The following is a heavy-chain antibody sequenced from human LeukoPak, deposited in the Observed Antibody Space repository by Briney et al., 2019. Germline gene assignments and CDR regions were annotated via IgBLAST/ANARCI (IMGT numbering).Heavy chain of an antibody. J-gene: IGHJ4*02. CDR3: ARAPSYFVMANY. V-gene: IGHV4-61*09. Sequence: SQTLSLTCTVSGGSISSGYYYWSWIRQPAGKGLERIGHIYTSGSTSYNPSLRTRVTMSVDTSKNQFSLKLSSVTAADTAVYYCARAPSYFVMANYWGQGTLVTVSS. D-gene: IGHD3-10*02. CDR2: IYTSGST. CDR1: GGSISSGYYY.